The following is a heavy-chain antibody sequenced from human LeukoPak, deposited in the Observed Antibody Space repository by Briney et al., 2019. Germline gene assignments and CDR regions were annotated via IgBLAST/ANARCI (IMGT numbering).Heavy chain of an antibody. Sequence: GGSLRLSCTAFGFTFGDYAMSWFRQAPGKGLEWVGFIRSKAYVGTTEYAASVKGRFTISRDESKNSLYLQMNSLKTEDTAVYYCARWDSGSCSDWGQGTLVTVSS. CDR1: GFTFGDYA. CDR3: ARWDSGSCSD. J-gene: IGHJ4*02. D-gene: IGHD1-26*01. V-gene: IGHV3-49*03. CDR2: IRSKAYVGTT.